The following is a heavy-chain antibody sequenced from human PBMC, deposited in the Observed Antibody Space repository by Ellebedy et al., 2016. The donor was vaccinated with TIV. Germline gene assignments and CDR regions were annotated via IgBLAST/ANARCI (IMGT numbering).Heavy chain of an antibody. CDR1: GDSINNNDYY. CDR3: ATVGLGVAGSIDY. D-gene: IGHD6-19*01. CDR2: IYSSGNT. J-gene: IGHJ4*02. V-gene: IGHV4-61*02. Sequence: SETLSLXCTVSGDSINNNDYYWSWIRQPAGKGLEWIGRIYSSGNTNYNPSLRSRVTMSLDTSKNQISLKVSSVTAADTAVYYCATVGLGVAGSIDYWGQGTPVTASS.